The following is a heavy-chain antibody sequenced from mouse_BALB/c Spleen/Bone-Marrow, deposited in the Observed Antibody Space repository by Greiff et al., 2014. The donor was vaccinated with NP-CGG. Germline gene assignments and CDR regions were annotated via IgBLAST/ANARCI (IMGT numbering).Heavy chain of an antibody. V-gene: IGHV5-17*02. CDR3: ARSDGAMDY. CDR1: GFTFSSFG. J-gene: IGHJ4*01. Sequence: EVKLVESGGGLVQPGGSRKLSCAASGFTFSSFGMHWVRQAPEKGLEWVAYISTGSSTIYYADTVKGRFIISRDNPKNTLFLQMTSLRSEDTAMYYCARSDGAMDYWGQGTSVTVSS. CDR2: ISTGSSTI. D-gene: IGHD2-3*01.